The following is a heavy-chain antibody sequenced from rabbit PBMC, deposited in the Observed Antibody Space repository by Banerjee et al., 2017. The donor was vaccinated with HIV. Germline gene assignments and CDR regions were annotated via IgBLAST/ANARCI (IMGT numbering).Heavy chain of an antibody. D-gene: IGHD4-1*01. CDR2: IYGGSSGST. V-gene: IGHV1S40*01. CDR1: GFSFSSTDY. J-gene: IGHJ4*01. Sequence: EESGGDLVKPGASLTLTCTASGFSFSSTDYMCWVRQAPGKGLEWIACIYGGSSGSTYYASWAKGRFTISKTSSTTVTLQMTSLTAADTATYFCARDLAGVIGWNFNLWGPGTLVTV. CDR3: ARDLAGVIGWNFNL.